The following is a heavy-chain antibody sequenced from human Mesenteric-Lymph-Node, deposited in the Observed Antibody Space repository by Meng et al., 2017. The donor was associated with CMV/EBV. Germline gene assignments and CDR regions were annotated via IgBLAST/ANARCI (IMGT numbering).Heavy chain of an antibody. Sequence: EGLRVEYGGGLVQPGGALRLSCAASGFNVRDKYMSWVSQAPGKGLEWVCIIYRGDNTYYIDSVKDRFTVSRDNSKNTMYLQMNSLRVEDTAVYYCTGDSVSNPNLDYWGQGTLVTVSS. CDR3: TGDSVSNPNLDY. CDR1: GFNVRDKY. J-gene: IGHJ4*02. CDR2: IYRGDNT. D-gene: IGHD3-10*01. V-gene: IGHV3-66*01.